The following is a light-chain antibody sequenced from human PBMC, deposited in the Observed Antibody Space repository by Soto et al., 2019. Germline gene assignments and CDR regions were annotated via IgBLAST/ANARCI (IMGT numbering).Light chain of an antibody. Sequence: DIVVTQTPDSLAVSLGERATINCRSSHSVLFRSKNKNYLAWYQQKAGQPPELLLYWASARDSGVPDRFSGSGSGTEFTLSISSLQSEDFAAYYCQQHLNWYSITFGQGTRLEIK. CDR2: WAS. V-gene: IGKV4-1*01. CDR1: HSVLFRSKNKNY. CDR3: QQHLNWYSIT. J-gene: IGKJ5*01.